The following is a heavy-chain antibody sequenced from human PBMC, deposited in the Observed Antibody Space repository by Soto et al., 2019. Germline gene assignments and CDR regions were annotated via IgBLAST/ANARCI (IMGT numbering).Heavy chain of an antibody. CDR3: ARVWFRGGSRSFDY. CDR1: GGSISSGDYY. Sequence: SETLSLTCTVSGGSISSGDYYWSWIRQPPGKGLEWIGYIYYSGSTYYNPSLKSRVTISVDTSKNQFSLKLSSVTAADTAVYYCARVWFRGGSRSFDYWGQGTLVTVSS. V-gene: IGHV4-30-4*01. D-gene: IGHD2-15*01. CDR2: IYYSGST. J-gene: IGHJ4*02.